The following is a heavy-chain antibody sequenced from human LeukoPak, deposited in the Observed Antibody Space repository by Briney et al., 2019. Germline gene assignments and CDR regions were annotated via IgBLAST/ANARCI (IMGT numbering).Heavy chain of an antibody. CDR3: ASAYDILTGSRYYFDY. J-gene: IGHJ4*02. D-gene: IGHD3-9*01. CDR1: GGSISSSSYY. V-gene: IGHV4-39*01. Sequence: SETLSLTCTVSGGSISSSSYYWGWIRQPPGKGLEWIGSIYYSGSTYYNPSLKSRVTISVDTSKNQFSLKLSSVTAADTAVYYCASAYDILTGSRYYFDYWGQGTLVTVSS. CDR2: IYYSGST.